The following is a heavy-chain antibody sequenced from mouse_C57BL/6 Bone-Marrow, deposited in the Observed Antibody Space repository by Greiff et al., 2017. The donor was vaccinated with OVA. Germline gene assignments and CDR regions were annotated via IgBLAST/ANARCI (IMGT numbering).Heavy chain of an antibody. CDR1: GFTFSDYY. CDR3: ARRRAMDY. CDR2: ISNCCGRT. J-gene: IGHJ4*01. Sequence: EVKLIESGGGLVQPGASLKLSCAASGFTFSDYYMYSVRQTPEKRLEWVAYISNCCGRTYYPDTVKGRFTISRDNAKNTLYLQMGHLKSEDTAMYYCARRRAMDYWGQGTSVTVSS. V-gene: IGHV5-12*01.